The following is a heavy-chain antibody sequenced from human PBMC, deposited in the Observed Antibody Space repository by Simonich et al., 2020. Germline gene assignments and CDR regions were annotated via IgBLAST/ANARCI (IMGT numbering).Heavy chain of an antibody. Sequence: QVQLQESGPGLVKPSETLSRTCTVSGGSISSYYWSWIRQPPWKGLEWIWYISYSRSTNYNPPLKSRFTLSVDTSKNQFSLKLSSVTAADTAVYYCARSLGYYYYYYGMDVWGQGTTVTVSS. D-gene: IGHD1-26*01. V-gene: IGHV4-59*08. J-gene: IGHJ6*02. CDR2: ISYSRST. CDR1: GGSISSYY. CDR3: ARSLGYYYYYYGMDV.